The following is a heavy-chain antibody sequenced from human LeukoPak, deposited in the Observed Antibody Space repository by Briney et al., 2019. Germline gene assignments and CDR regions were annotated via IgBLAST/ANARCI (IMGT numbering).Heavy chain of an antibody. Sequence: GESLKISCKVSGYSFTTYWIGWVRQMPGKGLEWKGIIHPGDSDTRYSPSFQGQVTISADKSISTAYLQWSSLKASDTAMYYCARHGGGYCRSTSCYLFDPWGQGTLVTVSS. CDR1: GYSFTTYW. D-gene: IGHD2-2*01. CDR2: IHPGDSDT. CDR3: ARHGGGYCRSTSCYLFDP. V-gene: IGHV5-51*01. J-gene: IGHJ5*02.